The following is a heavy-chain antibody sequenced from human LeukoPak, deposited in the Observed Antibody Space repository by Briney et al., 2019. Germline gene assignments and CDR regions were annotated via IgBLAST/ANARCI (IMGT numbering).Heavy chain of an antibody. J-gene: IGHJ6*02. V-gene: IGHV3-9*01. Sequence: QAGRSLRLSCAASGFTFDDYAMHWVRQAPGKGLEWVSGISWNSGSIGYADSVKGRFTISRDNAKNSLYLQMNSLRAEDTALYYCAKDMPTNHYYGMDVWGQGTTVTVSS. D-gene: IGHD5-12*01. CDR2: ISWNSGSI. CDR3: AKDMPTNHYYGMDV. CDR1: GFTFDDYA.